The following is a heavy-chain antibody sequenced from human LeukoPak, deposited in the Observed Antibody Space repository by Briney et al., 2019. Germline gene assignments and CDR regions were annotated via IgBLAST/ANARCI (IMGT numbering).Heavy chain of an antibody. J-gene: IGHJ3*02. CDR2: IDYSGSS. V-gene: IGHV4-59*13. CDR1: GGXISSYS. Sequence: PSETLSLTCCVSGGXISSYSWTWIRQPPGKGLEWIGFIDYSGSSNYNPSLKSRVTISADPSTNHFSLNLTSVTAADTAVYFCARDHPVADWAPDIWGRGTMVTVSS. D-gene: IGHD3-9*01. CDR3: ARDHPVADWAPDI.